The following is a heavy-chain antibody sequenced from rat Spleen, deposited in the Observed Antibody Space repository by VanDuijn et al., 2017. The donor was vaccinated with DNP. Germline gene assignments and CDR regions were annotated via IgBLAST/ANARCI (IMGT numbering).Heavy chain of an antibody. D-gene: IGHD1-4*01. J-gene: IGHJ3*01. CDR3: ARHEPVNWFAY. V-gene: IGHV5-58*01. CDR2: INTDGGNT. Sequence: EVQLVETGGGLVLPGRSLKLSCVASGFTFSRYWMYWIRQAPGKGLEWVAAINTDGGNTYYPDSVKGRFTISRDNAENTQYLQMDSLGSEDTATYYCARHEPVNWFAYWGQGTLVTVSS. CDR1: GFTFSRYW.